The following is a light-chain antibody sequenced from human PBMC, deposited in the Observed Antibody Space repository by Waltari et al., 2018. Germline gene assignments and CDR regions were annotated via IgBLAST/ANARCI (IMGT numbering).Light chain of an antibody. V-gene: IGKV4-1*01. Sequence: DIVMTQSPDSLAVSLGESAIINCKSRQSVLSNSDNKNYLSWHQQRPGQTPTLLISWASSRESGVPDRFSGSGSGTDFTLTISSLQAEDVAVYFCQQHYGAPLTFGQGTKVEIK. CDR3: QQHYGAPLT. CDR1: QSVLSNSDNKNY. J-gene: IGKJ1*01. CDR2: WAS.